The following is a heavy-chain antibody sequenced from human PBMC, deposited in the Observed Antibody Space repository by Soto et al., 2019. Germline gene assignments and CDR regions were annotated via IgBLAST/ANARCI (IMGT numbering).Heavy chain of an antibody. D-gene: IGHD1-26*01. CDR2: ISGSGVNT. Sequence: EVPLLESGGGLVQPGESLRLSCAASGFTFSSYAMSWVRQAPGKGLDWVSGISGSGVNTYYADSVKGRFTISRDNSKNTLYLHINSLRLEDTAIYYCAKDVGSYYSDFDYWGQGTLVTVSS. CDR1: GFTFSSYA. CDR3: AKDVGSYYSDFDY. J-gene: IGHJ4*02. V-gene: IGHV3-23*01.